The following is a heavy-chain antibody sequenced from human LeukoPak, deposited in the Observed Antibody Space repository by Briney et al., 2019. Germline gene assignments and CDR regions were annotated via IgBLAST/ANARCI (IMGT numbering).Heavy chain of an antibody. CDR3: ARGMPTAPTFDY. V-gene: IGHV3-48*04. Sequence: PGGSLRLSCAASGFPFSSYTMNWVRQAPGKGLEWVSYISSTISIHYYADSVKGRFTISRDNAKNSLYLQMNSLRVEDTAVYYCARGMPTAPTFDYWAREPWSPSLQ. CDR2: ISSTISIH. D-gene: IGHD5-24*01. CDR1: GFPFSSYT. J-gene: IGHJ4*02.